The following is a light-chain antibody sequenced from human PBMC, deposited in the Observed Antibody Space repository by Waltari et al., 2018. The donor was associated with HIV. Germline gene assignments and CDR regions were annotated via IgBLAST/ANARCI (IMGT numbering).Light chain of an antibody. J-gene: IGLJ3*02. Sequence: QAVVTQEPSLTVSPGGTVTLTCGSSTGAVTSGHYPYWFQQKPGQAPRPLIYDKSNKHSWTPARFSGSLLGGKAALTLSGAQPEDEAEYYCLLSYSGARVFGGGTKLTVL. CDR3: LLSYSGARV. CDR1: TGAVTSGHY. V-gene: IGLV7-46*01. CDR2: DKS.